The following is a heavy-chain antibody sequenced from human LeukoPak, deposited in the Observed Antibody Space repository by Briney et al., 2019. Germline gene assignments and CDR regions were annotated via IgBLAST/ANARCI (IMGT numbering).Heavy chain of an antibody. CDR2: IIPIFGTA. V-gene: IGHV1-69*13. Sequence: SVKVSCKASGGTFSSYAINWVRQAPGQGLEWMGGIIPIFGTANYAQKFQGRVTITADESTSTAYMELSSLRSEDTAVYYCARGGIAAAGSFDYWGQGTLVTVSS. CDR1: GGTFSSYA. D-gene: IGHD6-13*01. CDR3: ARGGIAAAGSFDY. J-gene: IGHJ4*02.